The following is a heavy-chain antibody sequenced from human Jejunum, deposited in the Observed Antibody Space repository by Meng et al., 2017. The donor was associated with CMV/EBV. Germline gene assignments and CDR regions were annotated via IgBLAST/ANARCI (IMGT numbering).Heavy chain of an antibody. CDR2: ISGSGFGT. D-gene: IGHD6-13*01. Sequence: GFAFSSFAMSWVRQAPGKGLEWVSAISGSGFGTYYGDSVKGRFTISRDNSKNTLYLQMNSLRAEDTAVYYCAKTYGSSWQYYFDYWGQGTLVTVSS. CDR3: AKTYGSSWQYYFDY. J-gene: IGHJ4*02. CDR1: GFAFSSFA. V-gene: IGHV3-23*01.